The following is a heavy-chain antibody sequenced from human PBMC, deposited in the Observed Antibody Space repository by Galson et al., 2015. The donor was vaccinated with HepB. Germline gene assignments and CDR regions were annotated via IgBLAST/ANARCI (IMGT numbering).Heavy chain of an antibody. J-gene: IGHJ4*02. Sequence: ATLSLTCPVSGGSVSSGSYYWSWIRQPPGKGLEWIGYIYYSGSTNYNPSLKSRVTISVDTSKNQFSLKLSSVTAADTAVYYCARFSIAVAGTIDYWGQGTLVTVSS. CDR3: ARFSIAVAGTIDY. CDR1: GGSVSSGSYY. D-gene: IGHD6-19*01. CDR2: IYYSGST. V-gene: IGHV4-61*01.